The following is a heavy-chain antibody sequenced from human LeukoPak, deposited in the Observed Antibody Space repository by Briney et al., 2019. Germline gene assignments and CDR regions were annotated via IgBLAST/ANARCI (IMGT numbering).Heavy chain of an antibody. Sequence: SQTLSLTCTVSGGSISSGSYYWSWIRQPAGKGLEWIGRIYTSGSTNYNPSLKSRVTISVDTSKNQFSLKLNSVTAADTAVYYCARQYIDILTGYHRGELYWYFDLWGRGTLVTVSS. CDR2: IYTSGST. CDR1: GGSISSGSYY. V-gene: IGHV4-61*02. J-gene: IGHJ2*01. D-gene: IGHD3-9*01. CDR3: ARQYIDILTGYHRGELYWYFDL.